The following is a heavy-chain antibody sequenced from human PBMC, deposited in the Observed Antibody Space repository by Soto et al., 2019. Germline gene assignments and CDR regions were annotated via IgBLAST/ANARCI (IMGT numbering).Heavy chain of an antibody. CDR3: VRGGGGGLFDP. Sequence: GGSLRLSCAGSGFTFGDSYMSWIRQAPGKGLEWLSYISPGSRYPAYADPVKGRFTISRDNAKRSLYLQMMSLTAEDTAIYYCVRGGGGGLFDPWGQGTMVTVSS. CDR1: GFTFGDSY. CDR2: ISPGSRYP. V-gene: IGHV3-11*06. D-gene: IGHD2-15*01. J-gene: IGHJ5*02.